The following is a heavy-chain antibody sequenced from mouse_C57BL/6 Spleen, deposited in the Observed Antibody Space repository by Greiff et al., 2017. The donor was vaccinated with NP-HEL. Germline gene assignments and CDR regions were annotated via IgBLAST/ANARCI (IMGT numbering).Heavy chain of an antibody. J-gene: IGHJ1*03. V-gene: IGHV7-3*01. Sequence: DVMLVESGGGLVQPGGSLSLSCAASGFTFTDYYMSWVRQPPGKALEWLGFIRNKANGYTTEYSASVKGRFTISRDNSQSILYLQMNALRAEDSATYYCASLPDGSWYFDVWGTGTTVTVSS. CDR3: ASLPDGSWYFDV. D-gene: IGHD2-3*01. CDR2: IRNKANGYTT. CDR1: GFTFTDYY.